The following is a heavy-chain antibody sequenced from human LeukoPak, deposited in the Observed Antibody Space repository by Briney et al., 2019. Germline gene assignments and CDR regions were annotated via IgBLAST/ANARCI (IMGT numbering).Heavy chain of an antibody. D-gene: IGHD2-21*02. CDR2: ITPIFGTA. Sequence: SVKVSCKASGGTFSSYAISWVRQAPGQGLEWMGRITPIFGTANYAQKFQGRVTITTDESTSTAYMELSSLRSEDTAVYYCAITYCGGDCYSGGNWFDPWGQGTLVTVSS. V-gene: IGHV1-69*05. J-gene: IGHJ5*02. CDR3: AITYCGGDCYSGGNWFDP. CDR1: GGTFSSYA.